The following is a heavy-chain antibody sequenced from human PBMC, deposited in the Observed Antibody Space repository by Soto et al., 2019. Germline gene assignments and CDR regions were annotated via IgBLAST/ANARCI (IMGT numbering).Heavy chain of an antibody. CDR3: ARHDLGYCSGGSCSLSEYFQH. V-gene: IGHV6-1*01. CDR1: GDSVSSNSAA. J-gene: IGHJ1*01. D-gene: IGHD2-15*01. CDR2: TYYRSKWYN. Sequence: PSQTLSLTCAISGDSVSSNSAAWNWIRQSPSRGLEWLGRTYYRSKWYNDYAVSVKSRITINPDTSKNQFSLKLSSVTAADTAVYYCARHDLGYCSGGSCSLSEYFQHWGQGTLVTVSS.